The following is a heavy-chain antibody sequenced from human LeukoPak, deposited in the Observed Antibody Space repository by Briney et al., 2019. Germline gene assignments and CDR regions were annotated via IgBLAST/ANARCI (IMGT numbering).Heavy chain of an antibody. J-gene: IGHJ6*02. CDR2: VYHSGST. D-gene: IGHD3-10*01. V-gene: IGHV4-38-2*02. Sequence: PSETLSLTCAVSGYSISSGYYWGWIRQPPGKGLEWIGSVYHSGSTYYNPSLKSRVTISVDTSKNQFSLKLSSVTAADTAVYYCARDEADYGSGRLGYYYYGMDVWGQGTTVTVSS. CDR1: GYSISSGYY. CDR3: ARDEADYGSGRLGYYYYGMDV.